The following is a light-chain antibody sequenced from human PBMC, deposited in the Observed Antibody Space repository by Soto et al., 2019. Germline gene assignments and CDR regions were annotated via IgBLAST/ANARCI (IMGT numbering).Light chain of an antibody. CDR2: QVF. CDR3: MQGSKWPYT. CDR1: QSVVYSDGNTY. V-gene: IGKV2-30*01. J-gene: IGKJ2*01. Sequence: VMTQSPLSLAVTLGQPASMSCKSNQSVVYSDGNTYLNWFLQRPGQSPRRLIYQVFNRDSGVPARFSGSGSGTDFTLKISRVEAADFGDYYCMQGSKWPYTFGQGTKLEIK.